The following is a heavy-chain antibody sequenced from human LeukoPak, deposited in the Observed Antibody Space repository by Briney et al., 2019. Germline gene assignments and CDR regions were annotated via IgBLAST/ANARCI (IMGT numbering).Heavy chain of an antibody. CDR3: ARAAGYSSSWYGWFDP. J-gene: IGHJ5*02. Sequence: GGSLRLSCAASGFTFSSYAMHWVRQAPGKGLEWVSVIYIGGSTYFADSVKGRFTISRDNSKNTLYLQMNSLRAEDTAVYYCARAAGYSSSWYGWFDPWGQGTLVTVSS. D-gene: IGHD6-13*01. V-gene: IGHV3-66*01. CDR2: IYIGGST. CDR1: GFTFSSYA.